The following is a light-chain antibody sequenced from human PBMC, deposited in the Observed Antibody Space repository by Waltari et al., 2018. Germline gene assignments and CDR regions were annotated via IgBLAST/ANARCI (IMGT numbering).Light chain of an antibody. CDR1: SGDVGGYDY. CDR2: DVS. J-gene: IGLJ2*01. CDR3: GSYTSSNTLI. Sequence: QSALTQPASMSGSPGQSITIPCSGTSGDVGGYDYVPWYQQHPGKAPKLMIYDVSKRPSGVSNRFSGSKSGNTASLTISGLQAEDEADYYCGSYTSSNTLIFGGGTKLTVL. V-gene: IGLV2-14*01.